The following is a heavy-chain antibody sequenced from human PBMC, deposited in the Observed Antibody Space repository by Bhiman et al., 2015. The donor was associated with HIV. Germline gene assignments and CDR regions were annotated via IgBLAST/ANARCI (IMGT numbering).Heavy chain of an antibody. CDR3: VLLTTGISGY. V-gene: IGHV3-66*01. D-gene: IGHD4-17*01. Sequence: EVQLVESGGDLVQPGESLRLSCAASGFAVSSNYVSWVRQAPGKGLEWVSTLSTDAKTYYGDRVKGRFTISRDSSKNTLYLHLNSLTVEDTAVYYCVLLTTGISGYWGQGTLVSVSS. CDR2: LSTDAKT. J-gene: IGHJ4*02. CDR1: GFAVSSNY.